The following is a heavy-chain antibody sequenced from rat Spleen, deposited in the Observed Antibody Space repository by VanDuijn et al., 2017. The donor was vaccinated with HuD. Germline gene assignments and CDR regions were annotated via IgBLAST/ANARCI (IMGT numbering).Heavy chain of an antibody. CDR2: ISYGDSSGHSST. J-gene: IGHJ2*01. CDR1: GFTFSDYG. V-gene: IGHV5-29*01. D-gene: IGHD1-11*01. CDR3: ARRHYGYTDYFDY. Sequence: EVQLVESGGGLVQPGRSLKLSCAASGFTFSDYGMAWVRQAPTKGLEWVATISYGDSSGHSSTYYRDAVRGRFTISRDDVKSTLSLQMDSLRSEDTATYYCARRHYGYTDYFDYWGQGVMVPVSS.